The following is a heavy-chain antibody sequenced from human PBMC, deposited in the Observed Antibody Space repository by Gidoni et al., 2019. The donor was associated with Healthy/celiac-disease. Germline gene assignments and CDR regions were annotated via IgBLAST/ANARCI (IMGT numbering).Heavy chain of an antibody. V-gene: IGHV1-18*01. CDR1: GYTFTCYG. J-gene: IGHJ4*02. D-gene: IGHD2-2*01. CDR2: ISAYNVNT. Sequence: QVQLVQSGAEVKKPGSSVKVSCNASGYTFTCYGFSWVRQAPGQGLEWMGWISAYNVNTNYAQKLQGRVTMTTDTSTSTAYMELRSLRSDDTAVYYCARAPGYCSSTSCYGFDYWGQGTLVTVSS. CDR3: ARAPGYCSSTSCYGFDY.